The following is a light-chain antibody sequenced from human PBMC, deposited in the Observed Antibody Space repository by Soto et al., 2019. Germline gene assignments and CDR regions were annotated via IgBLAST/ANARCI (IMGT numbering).Light chain of an antibody. CDR1: QSVSSN. CDR2: GAS. J-gene: IGKJ1*01. V-gene: IGKV3-15*01. CDR3: QQYNNWWT. Sequence: EIVMTQSPVTLSVSPGERATLSCRAGQSVSSNLAWYQQKPGQAPRLLIYGASTRATGIPARFTGSGSGTEFTLTISSLQFDDSAVYYCQQYNNWWTFGQGTKGEIK.